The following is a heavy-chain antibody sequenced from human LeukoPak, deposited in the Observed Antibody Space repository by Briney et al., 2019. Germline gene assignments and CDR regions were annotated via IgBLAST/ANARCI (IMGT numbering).Heavy chain of an antibody. V-gene: IGHV4-59*01. CDR2: IYYSRGT. D-gene: IGHD2-15*01. Sequence: SETLSLTCTLSGGSISSSYWSWSRQPPGKGREWSGYIYYSRGTNYNPSLKSRVTISVATSKNQFSLKLSSVTAADTAGYYCARGYCSGGSCWDPWGQGTLVTVSS. CDR3: ARGYCSGGSCWDP. J-gene: IGHJ5*02. CDR1: GGSISSSY.